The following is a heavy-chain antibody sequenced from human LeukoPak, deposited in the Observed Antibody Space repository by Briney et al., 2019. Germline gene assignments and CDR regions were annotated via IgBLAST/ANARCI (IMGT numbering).Heavy chain of an antibody. J-gene: IGHJ4*02. CDR2: IKQDGSEK. Sequence: PGGSLRLSCAASGFTFSSYWMSWVRQAPGKGLEWVANIKQDGSEKYYVDSVKGRFTISRDNAKNSLYLQRNSLRAEDTAVYYCARDLAVAGTGSDYWGQGTLVTVSS. CDR3: ARDLAVAGTGSDY. V-gene: IGHV3-7*03. CDR1: GFTFSSYW. D-gene: IGHD6-19*01.